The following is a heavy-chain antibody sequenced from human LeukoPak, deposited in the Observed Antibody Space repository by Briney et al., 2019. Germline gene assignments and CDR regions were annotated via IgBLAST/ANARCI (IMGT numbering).Heavy chain of an antibody. J-gene: IGHJ4*02. CDR2: IIPIFGTA. Sequence: GASVKVSCKASGGTFSSYAISWVRQAPGQGLEWMGGIIPIFGTANYAQKFQGRVTITTDESTSTAYMELSSLRSEDTAVYYCAADYDFWSGYHYWGQGTLVTVSS. CDR1: GGTFSSYA. V-gene: IGHV1-69*05. CDR3: AADYDFWSGYHY. D-gene: IGHD3-3*01.